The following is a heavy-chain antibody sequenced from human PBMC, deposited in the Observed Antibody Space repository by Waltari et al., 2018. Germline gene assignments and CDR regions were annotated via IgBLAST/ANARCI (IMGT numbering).Heavy chain of an antibody. D-gene: IGHD3-10*01. CDR2: IYYSGST. V-gene: IGHV4-59*01. CDR1: GGSISSYY. J-gene: IGHJ4*02. Sequence: QVQLQESGPGLVKPSETLSLTCTVSGGSISSYYWSWIRQPPGKGLEWIGYIYYSGSTNYNPSLKSRVTISVDTSKNQFSLKLSSVTAADTAVYYCARAVSYRSYYGSGSYYNGFDYWGQGTLVTVSS. CDR3: ARAVSYRSYYGSGSYYNGFDY.